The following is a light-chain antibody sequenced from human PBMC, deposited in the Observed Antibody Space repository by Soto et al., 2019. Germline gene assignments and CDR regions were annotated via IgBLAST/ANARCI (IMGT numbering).Light chain of an antibody. CDR1: QDISSW. V-gene: IGKV1-12*01. CDR2: AAS. J-gene: IGKJ4*01. CDR3: QQGKSFPLT. Sequence: DIQMTQSPSSVSASVGDRVTITCRASQDISSWLAWYQQKPGKAPQILIYAASSLQSGVPSRFSGSGSGTDFTLPISSLQPEDFATYYCQQGKSFPLTFGGGTKVEIK.